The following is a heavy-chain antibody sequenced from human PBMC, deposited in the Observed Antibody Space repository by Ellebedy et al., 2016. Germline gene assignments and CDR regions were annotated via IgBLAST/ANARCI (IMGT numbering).Heavy chain of an antibody. J-gene: IGHJ5*02. CDR2: IDPSDSYT. V-gene: IGHV5-10-1*01. CDR1: GYSFTSYW. Sequence: GESLKISCKGSGYSFTSYWISWVRQMPGKGLEWMGRIDPSDSYTNYSPSFQGHVTISADKSISTAYLQWSSLKASDTAMYYCARMDQYSSGWYSHNWFDPWGQGTLVTVSS. CDR3: ARMDQYSSGWYSHNWFDP. D-gene: IGHD6-19*01.